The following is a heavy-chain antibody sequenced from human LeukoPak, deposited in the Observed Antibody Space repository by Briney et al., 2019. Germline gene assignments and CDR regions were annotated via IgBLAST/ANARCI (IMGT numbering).Heavy chain of an antibody. D-gene: IGHD3-22*01. V-gene: IGHV4-61*02. CDR1: GGSISSGSYY. J-gene: IGHJ4*02. CDR2: IYTSGST. CDR3: ARATTNYYDSSGYTGGHYFDY. Sequence: SQTLSLTCTVSGGSISSGSYYWSWIRQPAGKGLEWIGRIYTSGSTYYNPSLKSRVTISVDTSKNQFSLKLSSVTAADTAVYYCARATTNYYDSSGYTGGHYFDYWGQGTLVTVSS.